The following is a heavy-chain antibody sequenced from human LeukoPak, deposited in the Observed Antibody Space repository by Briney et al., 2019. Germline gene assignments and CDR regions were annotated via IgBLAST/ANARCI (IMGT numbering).Heavy chain of an antibody. D-gene: IGHD3-22*01. J-gene: IGHJ4*02. CDR3: AKEPYSSGYSTFDY. V-gene: IGHV3-53*01. Sequence: GGSLRLSCAASGFTVSSNYMSWVRQAPGKGLEWVSVIYSGGSTYYADSVKGRFTISRDNSKNTLYLQMNSLRAEDTALYYCAKEPYSSGYSTFDYWGQGTLVTVSS. CDR2: IYSGGST. CDR1: GFTVSSNY.